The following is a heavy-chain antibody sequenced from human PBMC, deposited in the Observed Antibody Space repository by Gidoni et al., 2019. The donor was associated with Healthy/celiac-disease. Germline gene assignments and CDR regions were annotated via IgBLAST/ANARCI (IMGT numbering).Heavy chain of an antibody. CDR3: ARDPLDSYCSSTSCLRTGFDP. V-gene: IGHV1-2*02. CDR2: INPNSGGT. Sequence: QVQLVQSGAEVKKPGASVKVSCKASGYTFTGYYMHWVRQAPGQGLEWMGWINPNSGGTNDAQKFQGRVTMTRDTSISTAYMELSRLRSDDTAVYYCARDPLDSYCSSTSCLRTGFDPWGQGTLVTVSS. D-gene: IGHD2-2*01. CDR1: GYTFTGYY. J-gene: IGHJ5*02.